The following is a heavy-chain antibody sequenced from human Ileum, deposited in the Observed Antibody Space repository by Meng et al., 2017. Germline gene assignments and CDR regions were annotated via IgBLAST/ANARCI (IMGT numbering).Heavy chain of an antibody. J-gene: IGHJ4*02. D-gene: IGHD2-15*01. V-gene: IGHV4-34*01. CDR1: GDSFTDYY. Sequence: QLPLMQWGAGWLKPSETLSLTCNVYGDSFTDYYWNWFRQPPWKGLGWIGGIHYSGSTNYHPSLDSLVTISESTSQKQFPLRLSSVTAGDSAVYYCAIRVRGGSCLGWGQGTLVTVSS. CDR3: AIRVRGGSCLG. CDR2: IHYSGST.